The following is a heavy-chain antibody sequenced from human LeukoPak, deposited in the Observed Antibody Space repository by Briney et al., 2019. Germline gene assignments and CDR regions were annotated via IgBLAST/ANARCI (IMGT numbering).Heavy chain of an antibody. D-gene: IGHD2-15*01. CDR1: GGSISSSSYY. CDR2: IYCSGST. CDR3: ASSQGDIVVVVAATFVFDY. J-gene: IGHJ4*02. V-gene: IGHV4-39*01. Sequence: SETLSLTCTVSGGSISSSSYYWGWIRQPPGKGLEWIGSIYCSGSTYYNPSLKSRVTISVDTSKNQFSLKLSSVTAADTAVYYCASSQGDIVVVVAATFVFDYWGQGTLVTVSS.